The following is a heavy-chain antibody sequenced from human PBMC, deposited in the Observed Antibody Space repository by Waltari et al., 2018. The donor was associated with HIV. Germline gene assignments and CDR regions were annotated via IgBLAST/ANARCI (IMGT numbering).Heavy chain of an antibody. V-gene: IGHV4-59*01. D-gene: IGHD4-17*01. CDR2: IYYSGST. CDR3: AGGTVTTNFDY. Sequence: QVQLQESGTGLVKPSETLSLTCTVPGGSISSYYWGWIRQPPGKGLEWIGYIYYSGSTNYNPSLKSRVTISVDTSKNQFSLKLSSVTAADTAVYYCAGGTVTTNFDYWGQGTLVTVSS. J-gene: IGHJ4*02. CDR1: GGSISSYY.